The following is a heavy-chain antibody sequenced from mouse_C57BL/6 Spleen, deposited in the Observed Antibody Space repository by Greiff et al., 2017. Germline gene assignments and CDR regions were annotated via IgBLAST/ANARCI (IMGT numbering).Heavy chain of an antibody. CDR1: GYTFTDYN. CDR3: ARATMSSYWYFDV. J-gene: IGHJ1*03. Sequence: VQLKESGPELVKPGASVKIPCKASGYTFTDYNMDWVKQSHGKSLEWIGDINPNNGGTIYNQKFKGKATLTVDKSSSTAYMELRSLTSEDTAVYYCARATMSSYWYFDVWGTGTTVTVSS. CDR2: INPNNGGT. D-gene: IGHD1-1*02. V-gene: IGHV1-18*01.